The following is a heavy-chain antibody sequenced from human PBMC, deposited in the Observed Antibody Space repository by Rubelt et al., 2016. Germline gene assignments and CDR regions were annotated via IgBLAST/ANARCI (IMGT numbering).Heavy chain of an antibody. J-gene: IGHJ4*02. D-gene: IGHD3-16*01. CDR3: VGAPSAGESWVSAFDY. CDR1: GGSVSSSNYC. Sequence: QLQLQESGPGLLKPSETLSLTCAVSGGSVSSSNYCWGWIRQPPGKGLEWIGSIYYSGNTQYNPCLQSRVSISVDASKNTLSLKMTSVTGAGTACYVCVGAPSAGESWVSAFDYWGQGTLVTVSS. V-gene: IGHV4-39*01. CDR2: IYYSGNT.